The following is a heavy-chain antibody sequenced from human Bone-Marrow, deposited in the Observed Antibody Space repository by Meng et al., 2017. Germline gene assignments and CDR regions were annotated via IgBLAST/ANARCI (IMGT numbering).Heavy chain of an antibody. J-gene: IGHJ4*02. D-gene: IGHD2-21*02. CDR3: GGVVTATGGYYFDY. CDR2: IYYSGST. Sequence: SETLSLTCAVYGGSFSGYYWSWIRQHPGKGLEWIGYIYYSGSTYYNPSLKSRVTISVDTSKNQFSLKLSSVAAADTAVYYCGGVVTATGGYYFDYWGQGTLVTVSS. V-gene: IGHV4-31*11. CDR1: GGSFSGYY.